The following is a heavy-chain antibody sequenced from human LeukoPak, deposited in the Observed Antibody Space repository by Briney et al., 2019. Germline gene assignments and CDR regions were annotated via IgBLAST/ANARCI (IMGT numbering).Heavy chain of an antibody. D-gene: IGHD3-9*01. CDR2: ISYDGSNK. CDR1: RFTFSSQG. J-gene: IGHJ4*02. CDR3: ATGASVTTIRLFDY. V-gene: IGHV3-30*03. Sequence: PGGSLRLSCAASRFTFSSQGMHWVRQAPGKGLEWVAGISYDGSNKYYADSVKGRFTISRDNSRNMLYLQMNSLRAEDTAVYFCATGASVTTIRLFDYWGQGTLVTVSS.